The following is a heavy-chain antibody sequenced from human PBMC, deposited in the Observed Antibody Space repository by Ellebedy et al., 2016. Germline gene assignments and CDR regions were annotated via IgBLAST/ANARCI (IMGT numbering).Heavy chain of an antibody. V-gene: IGHV3-33*08. CDR1: GFTFSSYG. CDR2: IWYDGSNK. D-gene: IGHD3-22*01. Sequence: GGSLRLSCAASGFTFSSYGMHWVRQAPGKGLEWVAVIWYDGSNKYYADSVKGRFTISRDNSKNTLYLQMNSLRAEDTAVYYCARGESYYDSSGYYPPYDYWGQGTLVTVSS. J-gene: IGHJ4*02. CDR3: ARGESYYDSSGYYPPYDY.